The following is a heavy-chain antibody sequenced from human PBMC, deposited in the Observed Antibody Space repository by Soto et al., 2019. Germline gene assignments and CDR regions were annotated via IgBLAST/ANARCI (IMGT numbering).Heavy chain of an antibody. J-gene: IGHJ6*02. Sequence: SVKVSCKASGGSFSSYAISWVRQAPGQGLEWMGGIIPIVGTGNYAQNFQGRVTITADESTSTAYMELSSLRSEDTAMYYCARDLRAAGRPGMDVWGQGTMVTVSS. D-gene: IGHD6-13*01. CDR2: IIPIVGTG. CDR1: GGSFSSYA. V-gene: IGHV1-69*13. CDR3: ARDLRAAGRPGMDV.